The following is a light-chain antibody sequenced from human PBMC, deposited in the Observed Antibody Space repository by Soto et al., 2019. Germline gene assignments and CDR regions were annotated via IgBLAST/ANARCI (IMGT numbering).Light chain of an antibody. Sequence: DVVLTQSPLSLPVTLGQPASISCRSSQSLLYNNTYNYLDWYVQKPGQSPQLLIYFGSNRAPGVPDRFSGSGSGTDFTLKINRVEAEDVGTYYCMQALQSLTFGQGTRLAIK. CDR2: FGS. V-gene: IGKV2-28*01. J-gene: IGKJ5*01. CDR1: QSLLYNNTYNY. CDR3: MQALQSLT.